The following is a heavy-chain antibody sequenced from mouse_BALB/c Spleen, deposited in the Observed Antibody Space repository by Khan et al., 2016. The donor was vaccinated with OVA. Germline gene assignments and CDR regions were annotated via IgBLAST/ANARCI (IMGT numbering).Heavy chain of an antibody. V-gene: IGHV3-2*02. J-gene: IGHJ4*01. CDR1: GYSITSDYA. CDR2: ISSTGGT. CDR3: ARSLYYSFGYALDC. D-gene: IGHD2-12*01. Sequence: EVQLQESGPGLVKPSQSLSLTCTVTGYSITSDYAWNWIRQFPGNKLEWMGYISSTGGTSYNPSPKSRISVTRDKSKNQFFMQLKSVTTEDTATYYCARSLYYSFGYALDCWGRGTSVTVSS.